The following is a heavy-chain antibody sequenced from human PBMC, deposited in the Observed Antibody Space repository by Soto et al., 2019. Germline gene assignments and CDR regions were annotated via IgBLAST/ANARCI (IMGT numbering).Heavy chain of an antibody. J-gene: IGHJ4*02. V-gene: IGHV4-38-2*01. CDR1: GYSISSGYY. CDR3: AARDEYSSGWYGLDY. CDR2: IYHSGST. Sequence: PSETLSLTCAVSGYSISSGYYWGWIRQPPGKGLEWIGSIYHSGSTYYNPSLKSRVTISVDTSKNQFSLKLSSVTAADTAVYYCAARDEYSSGWYGLDYWGQGTLVTVSS. D-gene: IGHD6-19*01.